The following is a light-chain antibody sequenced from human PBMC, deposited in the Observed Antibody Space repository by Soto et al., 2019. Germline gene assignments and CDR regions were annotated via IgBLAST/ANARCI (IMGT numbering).Light chain of an antibody. CDR1: QGIGNY. J-gene: IGKJ3*01. Sequence: EDVLTQSPAILSLSPGERATLSCSASQGIGNYLAWYQQKPGQAPRLLIYDASNRATGIPARFSGSGSDTYFTLTIDSLEPEDSAVYYCQQRNFWPLTFGPGTRVEIK. CDR3: QQRNFWPLT. V-gene: IGKV3D-11*01. CDR2: DAS.